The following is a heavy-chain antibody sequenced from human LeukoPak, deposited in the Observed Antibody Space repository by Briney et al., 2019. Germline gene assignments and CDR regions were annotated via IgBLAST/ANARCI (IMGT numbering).Heavy chain of an antibody. CDR1: GGTFSSYA. V-gene: IGHV1-69*05. J-gene: IGHJ4*02. Sequence: VASVKVSCKASGGTFSSYAISWVRQAPGQGLEWMGGIIPIFSTANYAQKFQGRVTITTDESTSTAYMELSSLRSEDTAVYYCARGSAFYDSSGYLSYYFDYWGQGTLVTVSS. D-gene: IGHD3-22*01. CDR3: ARGSAFYDSSGYLSYYFDY. CDR2: IIPIFSTA.